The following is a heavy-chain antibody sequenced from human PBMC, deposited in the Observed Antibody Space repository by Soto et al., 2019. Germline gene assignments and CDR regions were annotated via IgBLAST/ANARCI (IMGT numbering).Heavy chain of an antibody. V-gene: IGHV1-18*01. CDR2: INANNGNT. J-gene: IGHJ4*02. Sequence: QVQLVQSGAEVKDPGASVKVACRAAGYTFTKYGISWVRQAPGQGLEWMGWINANNGNTNYAQTLQGRVTMTTDTSTSTAYMELRSLRSDDTAVYYCARDTMTGYLQFDYWGQGTLVTVSS. D-gene: IGHD3-9*01. CDR3: ARDTMTGYLQFDY. CDR1: GYTFTKYG.